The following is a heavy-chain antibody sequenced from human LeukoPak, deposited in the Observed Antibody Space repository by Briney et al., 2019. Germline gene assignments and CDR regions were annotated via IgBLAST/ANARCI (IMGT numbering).Heavy chain of an antibody. V-gene: IGHV4-30-4*08. CDR2: IYYSGST. CDR1: GGSISSGDYY. D-gene: IGHD2-2*01. J-gene: IGHJ4*02. Sequence: PSQTLSLTCTVSGGSISSGDYYWSWIRQAPGKGLEWIGYIYYSGSTYYNPSLKSRVTISVDTSKNQFSLKLSSVTAADTAVYYCARDQVIVPAVDYWGQGTLVTVSS. CDR3: ARDQVIVPAVDY.